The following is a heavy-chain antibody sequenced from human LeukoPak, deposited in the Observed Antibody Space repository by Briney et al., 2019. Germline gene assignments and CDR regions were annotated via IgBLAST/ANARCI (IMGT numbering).Heavy chain of an antibody. CDR2: IQYDGSNK. CDR1: GLSFSSYG. Sequence: PGGSLRLSCAASGLSFSSYGMHWVRQAPGKGLEWVAFIQYDGSNKFYADSVKGRFTISRDNSKNTPYLQMNSLRPEDTALYYCARRARGSSGYADYWGQGTLVTVSS. V-gene: IGHV3-30*06. CDR3: ARRARGSSGYADY. D-gene: IGHD3-22*01. J-gene: IGHJ4*02.